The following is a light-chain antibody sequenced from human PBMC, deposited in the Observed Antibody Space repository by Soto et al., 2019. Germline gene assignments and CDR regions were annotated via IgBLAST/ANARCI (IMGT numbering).Light chain of an antibody. CDR2: VPS. V-gene: IGKV3-15*01. CDR1: QGVSSN. Sequence: EIVMTQSPGTLSVSPGERATLSCRASQGVSSNLAWYQQKPGQAPRLLIYVPSTRATGIPARFSGSGSGTEFTLTISSLQSEDFAVYYCQQYNNWPRTFGQGTKVEIK. J-gene: IGKJ1*01. CDR3: QQYNNWPRT.